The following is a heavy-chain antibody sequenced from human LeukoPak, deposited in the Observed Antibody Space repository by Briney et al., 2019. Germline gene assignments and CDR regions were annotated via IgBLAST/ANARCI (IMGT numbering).Heavy chain of an antibody. D-gene: IGHD2-21*01. J-gene: IGHJ4*02. V-gene: IGHV1-46*01. CDR1: GYTFTSSY. Sequence: ASVKVSCKASGYTFTSSYMHWVRQAPGQGLEWMGVINPSGGSTTYAQKFQGRVTMTRDTSTSTVYLELSNLIFEDTAVYYCAREYCGGDCYPTIWGQGTLVTVSS. CDR3: AREYCGGDCYPTI. CDR2: INPSGGST.